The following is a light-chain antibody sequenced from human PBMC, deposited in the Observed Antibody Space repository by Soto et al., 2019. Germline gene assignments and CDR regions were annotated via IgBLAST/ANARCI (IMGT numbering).Light chain of an antibody. CDR3: CSYAGSYTWV. CDR2: DVA. CDR1: SSDVGNYNY. Sequence: QSVLTQPRSVSGSPGQPVTISCTGTSSDVGNYNYVSWYQQHPGKAPKLMIYDVAKRPSGVPDRFSGSKSGNTASLTISGLQAEDEADYYCCSYAGSYTWVFGGGTKVTVL. V-gene: IGLV2-11*01. J-gene: IGLJ3*02.